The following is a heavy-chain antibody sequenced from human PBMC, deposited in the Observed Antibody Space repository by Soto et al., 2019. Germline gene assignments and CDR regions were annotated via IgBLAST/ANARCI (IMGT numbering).Heavy chain of an antibody. CDR2: IYYSGST. CDR3: ARSAYGGSYYYGMDV. Sequence: PSETLSLTCTVSGGSISSSSYYWGWIRQPPGKGLEWIGSIYYSGSTYYNPSLKSRVTISVDTSKNQFSLKLSSVTAADTAVYYCARSAYGGSYYYGMDVWGQGTTVTVSS. D-gene: IGHD4-17*01. CDR1: GGSISSSSYY. J-gene: IGHJ6*02. V-gene: IGHV4-39*01.